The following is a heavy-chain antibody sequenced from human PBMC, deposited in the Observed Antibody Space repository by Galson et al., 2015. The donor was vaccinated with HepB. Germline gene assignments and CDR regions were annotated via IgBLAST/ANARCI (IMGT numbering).Heavy chain of an antibody. Sequence: SLRLSCAASGFTFDDYTMHWVRQAPGKGLEWVSLISWDGGSTYYADSVKGRFTISRGNSKNSLYLQMNSLRTEDTALYYCTLSSSWSPAEGYFDYWGQGTLVTVSS. V-gene: IGHV3-43*01. D-gene: IGHD6-13*01. CDR1: GFTFDDYT. CDR3: TLSSSWSPAEGYFDY. J-gene: IGHJ4*02. CDR2: ISWDGGST.